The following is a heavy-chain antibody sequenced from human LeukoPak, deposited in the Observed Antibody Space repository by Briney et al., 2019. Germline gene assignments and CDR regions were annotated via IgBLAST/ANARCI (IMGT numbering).Heavy chain of an antibody. Sequence: GGSLRLSCAASGFSVSDNYMSWVRQAPGKGLEWVSLLYSGGSRTYYADSVKGRFTISRDNSKNTLYLQMHTLRAEDTALYYCARGGTSTWYFDSWGQGTLVTVSS. J-gene: IGHJ4*02. CDR2: LYSGGSRT. CDR3: ARGGTSTWYFDS. V-gene: IGHV3-53*01. CDR1: GFSVSDNY. D-gene: IGHD6-13*01.